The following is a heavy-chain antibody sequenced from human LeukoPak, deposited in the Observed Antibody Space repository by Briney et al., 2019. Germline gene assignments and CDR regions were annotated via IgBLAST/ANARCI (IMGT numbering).Heavy chain of an antibody. J-gene: IGHJ4*02. CDR3: APRRVAADKGFDY. D-gene: IGHD6-19*01. CDR2: MNPNSGGT. CDR1: GYTFTDYY. V-gene: IGHV1-2*02. Sequence: GASVKVSCKASGYTFTDYYMHWMRQAPGQEPEWMGWMNPNSGGTNYAQKFQGRVTMTRDTSITTAYMELSSLRSDDTAVYYCAPRRVAADKGFDYWGQGTLVTVSS.